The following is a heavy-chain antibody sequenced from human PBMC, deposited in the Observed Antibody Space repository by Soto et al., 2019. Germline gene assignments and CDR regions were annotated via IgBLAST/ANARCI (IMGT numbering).Heavy chain of an antibody. D-gene: IGHD3-10*01. CDR3: ARHGGNYYGSGSYKLYYYGMDV. J-gene: IGHJ6*02. V-gene: IGHV5-51*01. CDR1: GYSFTSYL. Sequence: ESLKISCKGSGYSFTSYLIGWVRQMPGKGLEWMGIIYPGDSDTRYSPSFQGQVTISADKSISTAYLQWSSLKASDTAMYYCARHGGNYYGSGSYKLYYYGMDVWGQGTTVTVSS. CDR2: IYPGDSDT.